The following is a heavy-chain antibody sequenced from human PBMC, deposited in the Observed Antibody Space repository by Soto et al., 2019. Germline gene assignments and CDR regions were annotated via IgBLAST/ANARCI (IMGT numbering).Heavy chain of an antibody. CDR1: GGSISSGGYY. Sequence: SEILSLTCTVSGGSISSGGYYWSWIRQHPGKGLEWIGYIYYSGSTYYNPSLKSRVTISVDTSKNQFSLKLSSVTAADTAVYYCARDGAPIAAAATGWFDPWGQGTLVNVSS. CDR3: ARDGAPIAAAATGWFDP. V-gene: IGHV4-31*03. D-gene: IGHD6-13*01. CDR2: IYYSGST. J-gene: IGHJ5*02.